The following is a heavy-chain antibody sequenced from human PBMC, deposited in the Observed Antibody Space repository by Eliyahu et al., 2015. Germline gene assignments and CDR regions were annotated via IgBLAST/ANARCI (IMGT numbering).Heavy chain of an antibody. V-gene: IGHV3-23*04. CDR1: GFTFXXXA. CDR3: AKCSGGSCYSGYNWFDP. D-gene: IGHD2-15*01. CDR2: ISGSGGST. Sequence: EVQLVESGGGLVQPGGSLRLSCAASGFTFXXXAMGWVRQAPGKGLEWVSAISGSGGSTYYADSVKGRFTISRDNSKNTLYLQMNSLRAEDTAVYYCAKCSGGSCYSGYNWFDPWGQGTLVTVSS. J-gene: IGHJ5*02.